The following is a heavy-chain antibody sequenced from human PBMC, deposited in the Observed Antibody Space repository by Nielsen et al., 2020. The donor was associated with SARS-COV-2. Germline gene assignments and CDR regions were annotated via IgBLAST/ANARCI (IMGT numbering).Heavy chain of an antibody. CDR3: GRGGVNGWVDY. D-gene: IGHD2-8*02. J-gene: IGHJ4*02. CDR2: INAGNGYT. V-gene: IGHV1-3*01. Sequence: ASVKVSCKASGYRFTSYAMHWVRQAPGQSLEWMGWINAGNGYTKYSQNFQGRFTITTDTSASTAYMETASLRSEDTAVYYCGRGGVNGWVDYWGQGTLVTVSS. CDR1: GYRFTSYA.